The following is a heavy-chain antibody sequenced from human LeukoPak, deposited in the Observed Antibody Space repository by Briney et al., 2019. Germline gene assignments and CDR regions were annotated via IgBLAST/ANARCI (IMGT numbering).Heavy chain of an antibody. J-gene: IGHJ5*02. CDR2: MNPNSGNT. D-gene: IGHD3-22*01. Sequence: ASVKVSCKASGYTFTSYDINWVRQATGQGLEWMGWMNPNSGNTGYAQKFQGRVTMTGNTSISTAYMELSSLRSEDTAVYYCAREGGGRLFYYDSSGYSPWGQGTLVTVPS. CDR3: AREGGGRLFYYDSSGYSP. V-gene: IGHV1-8*01. CDR1: GYTFTSYD.